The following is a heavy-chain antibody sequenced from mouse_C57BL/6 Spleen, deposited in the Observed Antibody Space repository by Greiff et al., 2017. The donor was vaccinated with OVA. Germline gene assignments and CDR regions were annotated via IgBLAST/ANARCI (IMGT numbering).Heavy chain of an antibody. D-gene: IGHD3-2*02. J-gene: IGHJ3*01. CDR2: IYPGNSDT. CDR3: TRKETAQATGGCAY. CDR1: GYTFTSYW. V-gene: IGHV1-5*01. Sequence: VQLQQSGTVLARPGASVKMSCKTSGYTFTSYWMHWVKQRPGQGLEWIGAIYPGNSDTSYNQKFKGKAKLTAVTSASTAYMELSSLTNEDSAVYYCTRKETAQATGGCAYWGQGTLVTVSA.